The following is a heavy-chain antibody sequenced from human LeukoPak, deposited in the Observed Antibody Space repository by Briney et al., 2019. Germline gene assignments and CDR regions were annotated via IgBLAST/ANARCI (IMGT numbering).Heavy chain of an antibody. CDR2: INSDGRST. V-gene: IGHV3-74*01. CDR3: AREAGLVPSYYFDY. D-gene: IGHD6-6*01. J-gene: IGHJ4*02. CDR1: GFTFSSYW. Sequence: GGALRLSRAASGFTFSSYWMHWVRQAPGTGLVWVSRINSDGRSTRYADSVKGRFTISRDNAQNTLYLQMNSLRAEDTAVYYCAREAGLVPSYYFDYWGQGTLVTVSS.